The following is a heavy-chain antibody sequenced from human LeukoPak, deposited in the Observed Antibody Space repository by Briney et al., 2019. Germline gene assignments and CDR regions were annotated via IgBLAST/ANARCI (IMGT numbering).Heavy chain of an antibody. CDR3: AREGTQLHFYY. CDR1: GFTFSSYG. Sequence: GGSLRRSCASSGFTFSSYGMHWVRQAPGKGLEWVAVIWYDESDKYYADSVKGRFTISRDNSKNTVYLQMNSLRVEDTAVYYCAREGTQLHFYYCGQGTLVSVSS. CDR2: IWYDESDK. D-gene: IGHD5-18*01. V-gene: IGHV3-33*01. J-gene: IGHJ4*02.